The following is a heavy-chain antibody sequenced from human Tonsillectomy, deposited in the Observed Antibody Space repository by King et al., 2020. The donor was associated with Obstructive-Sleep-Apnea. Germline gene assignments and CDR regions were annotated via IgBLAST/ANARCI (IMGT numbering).Heavy chain of an antibody. V-gene: IGHV3-20*01. D-gene: IGHD6-13*01. CDR2: INWNGGST. CDR1: GFTFDDYG. CDR3: ARDPGMAAAASWGDYFDD. J-gene: IGHJ4*02. Sequence: VQLVESGGGVVRPGGSLRLSCAASGFTFDDYGMSWVRQAPGKGLEWVSGINWNGGSTAYADSVKGRFTISRDNAKNSLYLQMNSLRAEDTAFSHCARDPGMAAAASWGDYFDDWGQATLVTVSS.